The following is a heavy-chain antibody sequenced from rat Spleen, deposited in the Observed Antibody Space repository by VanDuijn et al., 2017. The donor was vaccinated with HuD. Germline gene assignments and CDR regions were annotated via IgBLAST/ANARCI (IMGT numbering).Heavy chain of an antibody. CDR2: ISTGGGNT. CDR3: ARPRHNSGYAWFAY. Sequence: EVQLVESGGGLVQPGRSMKLSCAASGFTFSNYYMAWVRQAPTKGLEWVASISTGGGNTYYRDSVKGRFTIFRDNAKSTLYLQMDSLRSEDTATYYCARPRHNSGYAWFAYWGQGTLVTVSS. J-gene: IGHJ3*01. D-gene: IGHD4-3*01. CDR1: GFTFSNYY. V-gene: IGHV5-25*01.